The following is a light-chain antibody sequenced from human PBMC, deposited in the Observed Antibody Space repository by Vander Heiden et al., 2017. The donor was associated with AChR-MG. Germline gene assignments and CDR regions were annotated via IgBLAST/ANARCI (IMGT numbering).Light chain of an antibody. V-gene: IGLV2-14*03. Sequence: SALTQTAPVSGSPAQSITIPCTGTSSDVGGYNYVSWYQQHPGKAHKLMIYDVSKRPSGVSNRFSGSKSGNTASLTISGLQAEDEADYYCSSYTSSSTWVFGGGTKLTVL. J-gene: IGLJ3*02. CDR2: DVS. CDR3: SSYTSSSTWV. CDR1: SSDVGGYNY.